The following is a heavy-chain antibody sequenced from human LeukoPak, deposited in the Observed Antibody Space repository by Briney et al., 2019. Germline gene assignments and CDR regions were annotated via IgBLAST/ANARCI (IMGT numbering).Heavy chain of an antibody. CDR3: ARSARSVTTFVSWFDP. J-gene: IGHJ5*02. Sequence: ASVKVSCKASGGTFSSYAISWVRQAPGQGLEWMGRIIPILGIANYAQKFQGRVTITADKSTSTAYMELSSLRSEDTAVYYCARSARSVTTFVSWFDPWGQGTLVTVSS. V-gene: IGHV1-69*04. CDR1: GGTFSSYA. D-gene: IGHD3-16*01. CDR2: IIPILGIA.